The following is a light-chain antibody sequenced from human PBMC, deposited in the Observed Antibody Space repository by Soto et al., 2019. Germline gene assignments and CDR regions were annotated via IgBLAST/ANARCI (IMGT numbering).Light chain of an antibody. V-gene: IGKV1-5*03. CDR3: QQYHIYSGT. CDR2: KAS. CDR1: QTIDSW. Sequence: DIQMTQSPSTLSASVGDRVTITCRASQTIDSWLAWYQQRPGKPPNLLIYKASTLASGAPSRFSGSGSGTEFTLTINSLQPDDFATYYCQQYHIYSGTFGQGTKVEIK. J-gene: IGKJ1*01.